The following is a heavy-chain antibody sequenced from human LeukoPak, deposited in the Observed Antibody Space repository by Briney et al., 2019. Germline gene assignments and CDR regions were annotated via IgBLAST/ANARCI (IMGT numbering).Heavy chain of an antibody. CDR1: GFTFSNHG. CDR2: IWYDGSNK. Sequence: GRSLRLSCAASGFTFSNHGMHWVRQAPGKGLEWLSVIWYDGSNKYYADSVKGRFTISRDDSKNTLYLQMNSLRAEDTAVYYCAKDLYYYASGTGDYWGQGTLVTVSS. D-gene: IGHD3-10*01. J-gene: IGHJ4*02. V-gene: IGHV3-33*06. CDR3: AKDLYYYASGTGDY.